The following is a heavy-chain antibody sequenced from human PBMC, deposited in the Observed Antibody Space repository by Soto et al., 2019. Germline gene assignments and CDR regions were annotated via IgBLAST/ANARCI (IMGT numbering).Heavy chain of an antibody. Sequence: GASVKVSCKASGFTFTSSAVQWVRQARGQRLEWIGWIVVGSGNTNYSPSFQGRVTISADKSSSTAYLQWSSLEASDTGIYYCAKRGWNYQAYHYYYAMDVWGQGTTVTVSS. D-gene: IGHD1-7*01. CDR3: AKRGWNYQAYHYYYAMDV. CDR1: GFTFTSSA. J-gene: IGHJ6*02. V-gene: IGHV1-58*01. CDR2: IVVGSGNT.